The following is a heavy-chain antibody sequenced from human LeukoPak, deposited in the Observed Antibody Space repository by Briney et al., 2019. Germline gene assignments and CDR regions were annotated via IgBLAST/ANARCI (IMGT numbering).Heavy chain of an antibody. CDR3: AHERSGIVAAHREFQH. V-gene: IGHV1-18*01. Sequence: GASVKVSCKASGGTFSSYAISWVRQAPGQGLEWMGWISAYNGNTNYAQKLQGRVTMTTDTSTSTAYMELRSLRSEDTAVYYCAHERSGIVAAHREFQHWGQGTLVTVSS. CDR1: GGTFSSYA. CDR2: ISAYNGNT. J-gene: IGHJ1*01. D-gene: IGHD2-21*01.